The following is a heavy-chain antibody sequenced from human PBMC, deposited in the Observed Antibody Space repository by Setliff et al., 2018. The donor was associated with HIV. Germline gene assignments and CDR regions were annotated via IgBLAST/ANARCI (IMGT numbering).Heavy chain of an antibody. CDR3: ARSRDGYNWAWFDP. D-gene: IGHD5-12*01. Sequence: PSETLSLTCTVSGGSISSYYWSWIRQPPGEGLEWIGYVYYSGSTNYNPSLKSRVTISVDTSKNLFSLKLTSVTAADTAVYYCARSRDGYNWAWFDPWGQGTLVTVSS. CDR2: VYYSGST. CDR1: GGSISSYY. V-gene: IGHV4-59*01. J-gene: IGHJ5*02.